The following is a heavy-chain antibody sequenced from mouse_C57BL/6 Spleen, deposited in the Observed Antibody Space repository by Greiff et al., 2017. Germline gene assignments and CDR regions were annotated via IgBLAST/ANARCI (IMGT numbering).Heavy chain of an antibody. J-gene: IGHJ2*01. V-gene: IGHV5-9*01. D-gene: IGHD1-1*01. CDR2: ISGGGGNT. Sequence: EVHLVESGGGLVKPGGSLKLSCAASGFTFSSYTMSWVRQTPEKRLEWVATISGGGGNTYYPDSVKGRFTISRDNAKNTLYLQMSSLRSEDTALYYCARLTTVVATNYFDYWGQGTTLTVSS. CDR3: ARLTTVVATNYFDY. CDR1: GFTFSSYT.